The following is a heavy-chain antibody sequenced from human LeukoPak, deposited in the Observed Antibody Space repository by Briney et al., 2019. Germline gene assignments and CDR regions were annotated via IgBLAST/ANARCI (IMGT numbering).Heavy chain of an antibody. D-gene: IGHD2-15*01. V-gene: IGHV4-59*01. CDR3: ARVGGLPGAEYFQH. Sequence: PSETLSLTCTVSGGSISSYYWSWIRQPPGKGLEWIGYIYDSGSTNYNPSLKSRVTISVDTSKNQFSLKLSSVTAADTAVYYCARVGGLPGAEYFQHWGQGTLVTVSS. J-gene: IGHJ1*01. CDR1: GGSISSYY. CDR2: IYDSGST.